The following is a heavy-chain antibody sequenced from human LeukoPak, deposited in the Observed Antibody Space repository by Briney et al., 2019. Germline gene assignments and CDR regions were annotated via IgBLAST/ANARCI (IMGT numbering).Heavy chain of an antibody. CDR3: ARRFRVGDIHVDAFDM. CDR2: VFNSGTT. Sequence: SETLSLTCTVSGGSISSHYWSWIRQPPGGGLEWIGYVFNSGTTDQNPSLKGRVTISLDTSKNHVSLRLTSVTAADTAVYYCARRFRVGDIHVDAFDMWGQGTMVTVSS. V-gene: IGHV4-59*11. CDR1: GGSISSHY. D-gene: IGHD1-26*01. J-gene: IGHJ3*02.